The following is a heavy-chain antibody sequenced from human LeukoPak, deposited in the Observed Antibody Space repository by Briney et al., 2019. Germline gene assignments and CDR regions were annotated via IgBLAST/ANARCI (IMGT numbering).Heavy chain of an antibody. Sequence: SETLSLTCAVYGGSFSGYYWSWIRQPPGKGLEWIGEINHSGSTNYNPSLKSRVTISVDTSKNQFSLKLSSVTAADTAVYYCARGGRGYDFWSGYYLPDYWGQGTLVTVSS. J-gene: IGHJ4*02. CDR3: ARGGRGYDFWSGYYLPDY. V-gene: IGHV4-34*01. D-gene: IGHD3-3*01. CDR1: GGSFSGYY. CDR2: INHSGST.